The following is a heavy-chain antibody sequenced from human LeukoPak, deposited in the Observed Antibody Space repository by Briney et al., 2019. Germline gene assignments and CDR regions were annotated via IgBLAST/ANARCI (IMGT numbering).Heavy chain of an antibody. V-gene: IGHV1-18*01. CDR3: ARITYDFWSGYYMPDGP. D-gene: IGHD3-3*01. Sequence: EASVKVSCKASGYTFTNYGISWVRQAPGQGLEWMGWISIYNGNTDYAQKLRGRVTMTTDTSTSTAYMELRSLRSDDTAVYYCARITYDFWSGYYMPDGPWGQGTLVTVSS. J-gene: IGHJ5*02. CDR2: ISIYNGNT. CDR1: GYTFTNYG.